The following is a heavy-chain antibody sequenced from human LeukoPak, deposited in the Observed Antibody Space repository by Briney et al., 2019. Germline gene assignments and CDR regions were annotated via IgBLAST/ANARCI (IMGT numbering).Heavy chain of an antibody. CDR2: IYYSGST. Sequence: SETLSLTCTVSGGSISSGGYYWSWIRQHPGKGLEWIGYIYYSGSTYYNPSLKSRVTISVDTSKNQFSLKLSSVTAADTAVYYCARDGVLRYFDWRNGMDVWGQGTTVTVSS. CDR1: GGSISSGGYY. J-gene: IGHJ6*02. D-gene: IGHD3-9*01. CDR3: ARDGVLRYFDWRNGMDV. V-gene: IGHV4-31*03.